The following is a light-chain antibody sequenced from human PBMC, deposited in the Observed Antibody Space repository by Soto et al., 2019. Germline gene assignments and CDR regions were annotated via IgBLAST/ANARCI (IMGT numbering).Light chain of an antibody. CDR3: AAWDDTLIGSI. CDR1: NSNIGSNT. J-gene: IGLJ2*01. CDR2: NDD. V-gene: IGLV1-44*01. Sequence: QSVLTQPPSASGTPGQRVTISCSGSNSNIGSNTVNWYQQLPGTAPKLLIYNDDQRPSGVPDRFSGSKSGTSASLAISGLQSEDEADYYCAAWDDTLIGSIFGGGTK.